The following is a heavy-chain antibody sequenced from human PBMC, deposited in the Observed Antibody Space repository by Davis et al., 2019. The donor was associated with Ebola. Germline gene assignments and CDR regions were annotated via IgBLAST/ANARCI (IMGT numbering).Heavy chain of an antibody. CDR2: IKEDGSEK. D-gene: IGHD3-22*01. CDR1: GFTFRTYW. Sequence: GESLKISCAASGFTFRTYWMSWVRQAPGKGLEWVANIKEDGSEKFYVDSLKGRFAISRDNAKNSLFPQINSLGAEDTAVYYCARLRGHFDTRGYYYPYYFDLWGQGTLVTVSS. V-gene: IGHV3-7*03. J-gene: IGHJ4*02. CDR3: ARLRGHFDTRGYYYPYYFDL.